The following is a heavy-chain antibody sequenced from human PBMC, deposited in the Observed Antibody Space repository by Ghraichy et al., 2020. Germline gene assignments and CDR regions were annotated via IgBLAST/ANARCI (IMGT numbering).Heavy chain of an antibody. J-gene: IGHJ5*02. V-gene: IGHV3-23*01. CDR1: GFTFSSYA. CDR3: AKDLGIAVAGTWGADP. D-gene: IGHD6-19*01. Sequence: GGSLRLSCAASGFTFSSYAMSWVRQAPGKGLEWVSAISGSGGSTYYADSVKGRFTISRDNSKNTLYLQMNSLRAEDTAVYYCAKDLGIAVAGTWGADPWGQGTLVTVSS. CDR2: ISGSGGST.